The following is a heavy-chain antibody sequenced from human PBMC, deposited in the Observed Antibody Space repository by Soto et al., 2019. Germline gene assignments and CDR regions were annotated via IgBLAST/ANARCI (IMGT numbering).Heavy chain of an antibody. CDR2: VYYSGNT. CDR1: GGSLSSYY. D-gene: IGHD3-10*01. Sequence: PSETLSLTCTVSGGSLSSYYWTWIRQPPGKGLKWIGYVYYSGNTNYNPSLKSRVTISVDTSKNQFSLKLSSVTAADTAVYYCARDLRGRGSGRFDPWGQGNLVTVSS. J-gene: IGHJ5*02. CDR3: ARDLRGRGSGRFDP. V-gene: IGHV4-59*12.